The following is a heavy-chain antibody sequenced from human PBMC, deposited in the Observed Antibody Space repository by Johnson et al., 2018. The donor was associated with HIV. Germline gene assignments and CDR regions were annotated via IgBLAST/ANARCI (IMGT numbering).Heavy chain of an antibody. CDR2: IKQDGSEK. V-gene: IGHV3-7*05. Sequence: VQLVESGGGLVQPGGSLRLSCAASGFTFSSYWMSWFRKAPGKGLEWVANIKQDGSEKYYVDSVKGRFTISRDNAKNSLYLQMNSLRAEDTAVYYCAREFRYSSAPAHYACDSWGQGTMVTVSS. J-gene: IGHJ3*02. CDR3: AREFRYSSAPAHYACDS. D-gene: IGHD6-25*01. CDR1: GFTFSSYW.